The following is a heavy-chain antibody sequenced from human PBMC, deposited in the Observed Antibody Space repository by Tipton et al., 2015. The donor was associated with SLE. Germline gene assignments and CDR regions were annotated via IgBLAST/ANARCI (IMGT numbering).Heavy chain of an antibody. CDR3: ARDSGIRTVDY. V-gene: IGHV3-7*01. CDR2: IKHDGSET. Sequence: SLRLSCEASGFTFSTYWMTWVRLAPGKGLEWVANIKHDGSETYYVDSVRGRFTVSRDNAKNSLYLQMTSLRAEDTAVYYCARDSGIRTVDYWGQGTLVIASS. CDR1: GFTFSTYW. J-gene: IGHJ4*02. D-gene: IGHD1-14*01.